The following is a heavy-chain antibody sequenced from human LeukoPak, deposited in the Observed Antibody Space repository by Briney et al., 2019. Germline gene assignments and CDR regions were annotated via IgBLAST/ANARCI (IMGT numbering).Heavy chain of an antibody. J-gene: IGHJ4*02. CDR3: ASLGGLEGATSDY. D-gene: IGHD1-26*01. CDR2: INPNSGGT. V-gene: IGHV1-2*02. CDR1: GYTFTSYG. Sequence: ASVKVSCKASGYTFTSYGISWVRQAPGQGLEWMGWINPNSGGTNYAQKFQGRVTMTRDTSISTAYMELSRLRSDDTAVYYCASLGGLEGATSDYWGQGTLVTVSS.